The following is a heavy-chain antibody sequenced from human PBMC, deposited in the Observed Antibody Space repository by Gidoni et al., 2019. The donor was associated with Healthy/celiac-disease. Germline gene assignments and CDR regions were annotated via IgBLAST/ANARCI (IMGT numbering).Heavy chain of an antibody. CDR3: AKGSSWIPGGPPLSGASFDAFDI. V-gene: IGHV3-9*01. CDR1: GFTFDDYA. Sequence: EVQLVESGGGLVQPGRSLRLSCAASGFTFDDYAMHWVRQAPGKGLEWVSGISWNSGSIGYADSVKGRFTISRDNAKNSLYLQMNSLRAEDTALYYCAKGSSWIPGGPPLSGASFDAFDIWGQGTMVTVSS. CDR2: ISWNSGSI. D-gene: IGHD1-26*01. J-gene: IGHJ3*02.